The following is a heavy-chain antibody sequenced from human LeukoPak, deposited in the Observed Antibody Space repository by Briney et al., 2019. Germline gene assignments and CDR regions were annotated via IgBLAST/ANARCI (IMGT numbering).Heavy chain of an antibody. Sequence: SQTLSLTCTVSGGSISSGDYYWSWIRQPPGEGLEWIGYIYYSGSTYYNPSLKSRVTISVDTSKNQFSLKLSSVTAADTAVYYCARRGEPGTFDYWGQGTLVTVSS. CDR1: GGSISSGDYY. CDR2: IYYSGST. V-gene: IGHV4-30-4*01. CDR3: ARRGEPGTFDY. D-gene: IGHD3-16*01. J-gene: IGHJ4*02.